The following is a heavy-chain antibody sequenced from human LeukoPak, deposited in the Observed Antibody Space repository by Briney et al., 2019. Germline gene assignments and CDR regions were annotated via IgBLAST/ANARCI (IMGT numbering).Heavy chain of an antibody. CDR2: IVVGSGNT. D-gene: IGHD3-22*01. J-gene: IGHJ4*02. Sequence: VAAVKVSCKASGFTFTSSAMQWWRQARGQRLEWIGWIVVGSGNTNYAQKFQERVTITRDMSTSTAYMELTSLRSEDTAVYYCAADLNYYDSSGSGDYWGQGTLVTVSS. CDR1: GFTFTSSA. V-gene: IGHV1-58*02. CDR3: AADLNYYDSSGSGDY.